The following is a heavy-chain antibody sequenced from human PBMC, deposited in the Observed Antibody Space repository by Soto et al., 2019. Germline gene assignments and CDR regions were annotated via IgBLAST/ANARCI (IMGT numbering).Heavy chain of an antibody. CDR1: GFTFSNYA. D-gene: IGHD2-2*01. V-gene: IGHV3-23*01. CDR3: AKRSNTPAAMKSPFDY. Sequence: EVQVLDSGGGLVQPGGSLRLSCAASGFTFSNYAMSWVRQAPGKGLEWVSTISDSGASTYYAGSVKDRFTISRDNSKNTLYLQMNSLRAEDTAVYYCAKRSNTPAAMKSPFDYWGQGTLVTVSS. CDR2: ISDSGAST. J-gene: IGHJ4*02.